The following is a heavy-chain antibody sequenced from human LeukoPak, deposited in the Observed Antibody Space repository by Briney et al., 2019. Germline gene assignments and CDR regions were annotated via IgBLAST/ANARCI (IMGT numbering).Heavy chain of an antibody. CDR2: ISLKNGDI. V-gene: IGHV1-18*01. CDR1: GYTFTNYG. Sequence: GASVKVSCKASGYTFTNYGIGWVRQAPGQGLEWMGWISLKNGDINYAQKVRGRVTMTTDTSTNTAYMELWSLTSDDTAVYYCAKSAASSGYFLPFDYWGQGTLVTVSS. J-gene: IGHJ4*02. CDR3: AKSAASSGYFLPFDY. D-gene: IGHD3-22*01.